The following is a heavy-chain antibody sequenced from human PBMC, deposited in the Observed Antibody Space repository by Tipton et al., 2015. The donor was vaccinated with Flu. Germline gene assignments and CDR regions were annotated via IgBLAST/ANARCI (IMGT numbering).Heavy chain of an antibody. CDR2: INHSGST. D-gene: IGHD2/OR15-2a*01. J-gene: IGHJ2*01. V-gene: IGHV4-34*01. Sequence: LRLSCAVYGGSFSGYYWSWIRQPPGKGLEWIGEINHSGSTNYNPSLKSRVAISVDTSKNQFSLKLSSVTAADTAVYYCARRGLLWYFDLWGRGTLVTVSS. CDR1: GGSFSGYY. CDR3: ARRGLLWYFDL.